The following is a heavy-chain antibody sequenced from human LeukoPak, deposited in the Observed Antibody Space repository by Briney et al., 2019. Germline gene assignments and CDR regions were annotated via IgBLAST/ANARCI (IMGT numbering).Heavy chain of an antibody. J-gene: IGHJ4*02. CDR3: ARFVAADRDGYNYQGLQFFDY. CDR1: GYSFTSYC. V-gene: IGHV5-51*01. Sequence: GESLQISCKGSGYSFTSYCSGWVRHLPGKDREWLGIIIPGDADTRYSPSFEGQLSIYSGKTTSTAYLQWRSLKASDTAMYYCARFVAADRDGYNYQGLQFFDYWGQGTLVTVSS. D-gene: IGHD5-24*01. CDR2: IIPGDADT.